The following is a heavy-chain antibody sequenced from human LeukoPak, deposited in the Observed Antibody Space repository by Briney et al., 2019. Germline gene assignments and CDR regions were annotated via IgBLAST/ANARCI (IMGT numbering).Heavy chain of an antibody. V-gene: IGHV3-30-3*01. CDR2: ISYDGSNK. CDR1: GFTFSSYA. CDR3: AREAATVTTFDY. Sequence: GGSLRLSCAASGFTFSSYAMHWVRQAPGKGLEWVAVISYDGSNKYYADSVKGRFTIFRDNSKNTLCLQMNSLRAEDTAVYYCAREAATVTTFDYWGQGTLVTVSS. J-gene: IGHJ4*02. D-gene: IGHD4-17*01.